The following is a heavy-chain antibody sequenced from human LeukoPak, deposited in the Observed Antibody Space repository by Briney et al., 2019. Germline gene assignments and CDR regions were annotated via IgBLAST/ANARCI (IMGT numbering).Heavy chain of an antibody. D-gene: IGHD3-3*01. V-gene: IGHV4-4*09. CDR2: IYTTGST. CDR1: GGSISSYY. CDR3: ARRGTIFGPESL. J-gene: IGHJ2*01. Sequence: SETLSLTCTVSGGSISSYYWSWVRQPPRKGLEWIGYIYTTGSTDYNPSLKSRVTISVDTSKNQLSLNLSSVTAADTAVYYCARRGTIFGPESLWGRGTLVTVSS.